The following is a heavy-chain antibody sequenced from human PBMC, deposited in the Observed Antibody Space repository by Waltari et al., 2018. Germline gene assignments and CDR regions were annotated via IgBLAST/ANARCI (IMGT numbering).Heavy chain of an antibody. CDR2: IYTSGST. CDR1: GGSISSSSYY. D-gene: IGHD3-10*01. J-gene: IGHJ6*02. CDR3: ARGPMVRGVPLLRYGMDV. Sequence: QVQLQESGPGLVKPSQTLSLTCTVSGGSISSSSYYWSWIRQPAGKGLEWIGRIYTSGSTNYNPSLKSRVTISVDTSKNQFSLKLSSVTAADTAVYYCARGPMVRGVPLLRYGMDVWGQGTTVTVSS. V-gene: IGHV4-61*02.